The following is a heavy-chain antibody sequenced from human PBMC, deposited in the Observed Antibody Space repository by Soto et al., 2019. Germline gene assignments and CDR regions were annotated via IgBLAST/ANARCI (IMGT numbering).Heavy chain of an antibody. CDR3: AKVYRWAAAPPYYYYGMDV. Sequence: GGSLRLSCAASGFTFSSYGMHWVRQAPGKGLEWVAVISYDGSNKYYADSVKGRFTISRDNSKNTLYLQMNSLRAEDTAVYYCAKVYRWAAAPPYYYYGMDVWGQGXTVTVYS. D-gene: IGHD6-6*01. J-gene: IGHJ6*02. V-gene: IGHV3-30*18. CDR2: ISYDGSNK. CDR1: GFTFSSYG.